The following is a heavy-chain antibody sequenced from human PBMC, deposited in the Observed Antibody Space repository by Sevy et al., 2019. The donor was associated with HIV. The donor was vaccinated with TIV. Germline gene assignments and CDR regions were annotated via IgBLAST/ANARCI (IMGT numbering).Heavy chain of an antibody. CDR3: VRGGHPAMARITGYYYGMDV. Sequence: SETLSLTCGVYGESFSDHYWSWVRQPPGKGLEWIGEINHSGRTSYSPSLKSRVTISVDTSKNQFSLNMTSVTAADTAMYYCVRGGHPAMARITGYYYGMDVWGQGTTVTVSS. CDR1: GESFSDHY. J-gene: IGHJ6*02. V-gene: IGHV4-34*01. D-gene: IGHD5-12*01. CDR2: INHSGRT.